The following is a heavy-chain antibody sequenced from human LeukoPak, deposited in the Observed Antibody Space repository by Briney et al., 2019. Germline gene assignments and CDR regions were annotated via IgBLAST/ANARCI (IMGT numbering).Heavy chain of an antibody. V-gene: IGHV1-2*06. Sequence: GASVMVSCKASGYTFTGYYMHWVRQAPGQGFEWMGRINPNSGGTNYAQKFQGRVTMTRDTSISTAYMELSRLRSDDTAVYYCARDLGEWSYYFDYWGQGTLVIVSS. CDR3: ARDLGEWSYYFDY. D-gene: IGHD3-16*01. CDR1: GYTFTGYY. J-gene: IGHJ4*02. CDR2: INPNSGGT.